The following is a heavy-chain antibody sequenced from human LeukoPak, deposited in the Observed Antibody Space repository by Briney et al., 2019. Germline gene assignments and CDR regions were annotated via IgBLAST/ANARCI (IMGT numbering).Heavy chain of an antibody. V-gene: IGHV3-30*02. CDR3: ARGNSGSYYFDY. D-gene: IGHD1-26*01. CDR1: GFTFNTRG. CDR2: IRYDGSSQ. Sequence: GGSLRLSCAASGFTFNTRGMHWVRQAPGKGLEWVAFIRYDGSSQYYADSVKGRFTISRDNSKNILYLQMNSLRAEDTAVYYCARGNSGSYYFDYWGQGTLVTVSS. J-gene: IGHJ4*02.